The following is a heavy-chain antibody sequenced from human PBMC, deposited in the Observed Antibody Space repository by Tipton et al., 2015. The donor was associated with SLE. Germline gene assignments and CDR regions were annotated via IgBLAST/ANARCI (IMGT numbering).Heavy chain of an antibody. V-gene: IGHV3-53*01. CDR1: GFTVSSNY. CDR3: AREVVQNFDL. CDR2: IYSGGST. J-gene: IGHJ2*01. D-gene: IGHD2-15*01. Sequence: SLRLSCAASGFTVSSNYMSWVRQAPGKGLEWVSVIYSGGSTYYADSVKGRFTISRDNSKNTLYLQMNGLRAEDTAVYYCAREVVQNFDLWGRGTLVTVSS.